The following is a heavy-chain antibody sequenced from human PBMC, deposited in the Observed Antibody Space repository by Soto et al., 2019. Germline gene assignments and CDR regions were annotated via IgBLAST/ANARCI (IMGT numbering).Heavy chain of an antibody. Sequence: SETLSLTCTVSGGSISSGGYYWSWIRQHPGKGLEWIGYIYYSGSTYYNPSLKSRVTISVDTSKNQFSLKLSSVTAADTAVYYCASCRRRSGDWFDPWGQGTLVTVSS. CDR1: GGSISSGGYY. CDR2: IYYSGST. D-gene: IGHD6-25*01. V-gene: IGHV4-31*03. CDR3: ASCRRRSGDWFDP. J-gene: IGHJ5*02.